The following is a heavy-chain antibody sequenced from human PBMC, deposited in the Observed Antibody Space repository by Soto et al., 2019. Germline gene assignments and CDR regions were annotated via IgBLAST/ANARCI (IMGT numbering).Heavy chain of an antibody. Sequence: QITLKESGPTLVKPTQTLTLTCTFSGFSLSTSGVGVGWIRQPPGKALEWLALIYWDDDKRYSPSLKSRLTITKDTSKNQVVLTMTNMDPVDTATYYCAHIRGEDSSSWYHDAFDIWGQGTMVTVSS. CDR1: GFSLSTSGVG. J-gene: IGHJ3*02. D-gene: IGHD6-13*01. V-gene: IGHV2-5*02. CDR3: AHIRGEDSSSWYHDAFDI. CDR2: IYWDDDK.